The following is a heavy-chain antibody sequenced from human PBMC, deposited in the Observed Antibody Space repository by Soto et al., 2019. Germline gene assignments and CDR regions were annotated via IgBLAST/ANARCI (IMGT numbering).Heavy chain of an antibody. Sequence: QVQLQESGPGLVKPSETLSLTCTVSGGSISSYYWSWIRQPPGKGLEWIGFIFYSGSTSYNPPLKSRVTISIDTSEYPFSLKLNSVTASDPAVYYCAGMIGEPGLSFDSWGQGTLVAVSS. CDR2: IFYSGST. D-gene: IGHD3-10*02. J-gene: IGHJ5*01. CDR3: AGMIGEPGLSFDS. CDR1: GGSISSYY. V-gene: IGHV4-59*01.